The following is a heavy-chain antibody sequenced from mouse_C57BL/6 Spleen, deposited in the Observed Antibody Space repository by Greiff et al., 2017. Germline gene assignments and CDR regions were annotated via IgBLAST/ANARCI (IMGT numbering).Heavy chain of an antibody. D-gene: IGHD2-12*01. CDR1: GFTFSDYG. J-gene: IGHJ2*01. V-gene: IGHV5-17*01. CDR2: ISSGSSTI. CDR3: ARYSSYYFDY. Sequence: EVQGVESGGGLVKPGGSLKLSCAASGFTFSDYGMHWVRQAPETGLEWVAYISSGSSTIYYADTVKGRFTISRDNAKNTLFLQMTSLRSEDTAMYYCARYSSYYFDYWGQGTTLTVSS.